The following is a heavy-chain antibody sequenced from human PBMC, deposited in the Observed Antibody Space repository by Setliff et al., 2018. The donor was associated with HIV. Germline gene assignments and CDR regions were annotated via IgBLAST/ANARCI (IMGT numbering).Heavy chain of an antibody. D-gene: IGHD1-26*01. V-gene: IGHV1-69*10. CDR1: GGTFSRYA. CDR3: ARARKSGSYLFDY. Sequence: SVKVSCKASGGTFSRYAISWVRQAPGQGLEWMGGIIPILGIANYAQKFQGRVTITADKSTSTAYMELSSLRSEDTAVYYCARARKSGSYLFDYWGQGTLVTVSS. CDR2: IIPILGIA. J-gene: IGHJ4*02.